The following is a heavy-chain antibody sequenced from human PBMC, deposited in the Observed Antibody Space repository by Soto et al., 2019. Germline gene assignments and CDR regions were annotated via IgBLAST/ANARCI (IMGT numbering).Heavy chain of an antibody. CDR2: IKSKTDSGKT. J-gene: IGHJ1*01. Sequence: GGSLRLSCAASGFTFSNAWMSWVRQAPGKGLEWVGRIKSKTDSGKTDYAAPVKGRFTISSDDSKNTLYLQMNSLKTEDTAVYYCTTHGDYESEYFQHWGQGTLVTVSS. V-gene: IGHV3-15*01. CDR1: GFTFSNAW. D-gene: IGHD4-17*01. CDR3: TTHGDYESEYFQH.